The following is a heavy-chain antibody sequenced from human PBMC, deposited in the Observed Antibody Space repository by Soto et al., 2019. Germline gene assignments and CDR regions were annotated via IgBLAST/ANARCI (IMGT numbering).Heavy chain of an antibody. D-gene: IGHD6-13*01. CDR2: ISGSAGST. J-gene: IGHJ4*02. Sequence: DVQLLESGGGLVQPGGSLRLSCVASGFTFNNYAINWVRQSPGKGLEWVSVISGSAGSTYYADSVKGRFTITRDNSKNTLYLQMSSLRVEDTAVYYCAKAGGAAGTVDYFDYWGQGTLVTVSS. CDR1: GFTFNNYA. V-gene: IGHV3-23*01. CDR3: AKAGGAAGTVDYFDY.